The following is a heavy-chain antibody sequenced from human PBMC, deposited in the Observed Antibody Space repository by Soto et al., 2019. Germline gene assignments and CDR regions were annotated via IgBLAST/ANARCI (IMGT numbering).Heavy chain of an antibody. V-gene: IGHV3-23*01. J-gene: IGHJ6*02. CDR3: GTDMRGSGSYDISGMDV. D-gene: IGHD3-10*01. Sequence: EVQLLESGGGLVQPGGSLRLSCAASGFTFTNYAMSWVRQAPGTGLEWVSTISARGGSTYHADSVKGRFTISRDNSKNTLSMQMNSLGDGDTAAYEFGTDMRGSGSYDISGMDVWGQGTKVTVS. CDR1: GFTFTNYA. CDR2: ISARGGST.